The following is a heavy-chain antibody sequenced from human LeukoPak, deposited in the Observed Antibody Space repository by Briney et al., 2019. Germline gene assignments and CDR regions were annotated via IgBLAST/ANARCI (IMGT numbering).Heavy chain of an antibody. J-gene: IGHJ4*02. CDR3: ASPLTTLNY. Sequence: GGSLRLSCAASGFTFSSYAMSWVREALGEGLGWVSSISSSSSYIYYADSVKGRFTISRDNAKNSLFLQMNSLRAEDTAVYYCASPLTTLNYWGQGTLVTVSS. V-gene: IGHV3-21*01. D-gene: IGHD4/OR15-4a*01. CDR2: ISSSSSYI. CDR1: GFTFSSYA.